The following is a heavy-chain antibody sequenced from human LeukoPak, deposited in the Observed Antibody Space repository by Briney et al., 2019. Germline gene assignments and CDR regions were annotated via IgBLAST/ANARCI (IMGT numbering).Heavy chain of an antibody. CDR1: GFTFSSYW. Sequence: GGSLRPSCAASGFTFSSYWMSWVRQAPGKGLEWVANIKQDGSEKYYVDSVKGRFTISRDNAKNSLYLQMNSLRAEDTAVYYCARYRRDGYNCYFDYWGQGTLVTVSS. D-gene: IGHD5-24*01. V-gene: IGHV3-7*01. CDR3: ARYRRDGYNCYFDY. J-gene: IGHJ4*02. CDR2: IKQDGSEK.